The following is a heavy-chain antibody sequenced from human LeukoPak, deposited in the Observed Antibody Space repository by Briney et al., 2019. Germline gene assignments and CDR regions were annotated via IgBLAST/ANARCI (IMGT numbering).Heavy chain of an antibody. V-gene: IGHV3-23*01. Sequence: GGSLRLSCAASGFTFSSYAMSWVRQAPGKGLEWVSAISGSGGSTYYADSVKGRFTISRDNSKNTLYLQMNSLRAEDTAVYYCARDGRGYDSSGYPEDYWGQGTLVTVSS. CDR1: GFTFSSYA. J-gene: IGHJ4*02. CDR2: ISGSGGST. CDR3: ARDGRGYDSSGYPEDY. D-gene: IGHD3-22*01.